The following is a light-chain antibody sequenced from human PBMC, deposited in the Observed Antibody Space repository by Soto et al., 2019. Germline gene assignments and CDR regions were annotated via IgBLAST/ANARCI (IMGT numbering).Light chain of an antibody. J-gene: IGLJ1*01. Sequence: QSVLTQPASVSGSPGQSITISCTGTSSDVGGYKYVSWYQQHPGKAPKVMIYDVSNRPSGVSNRFSGSKSGNTASLTISGLQAEDEADYYCTSYTSSGTYVFGTGTKVTVL. CDR3: TSYTSSGTYV. CDR1: SSDVGGYKY. V-gene: IGLV2-14*01. CDR2: DVS.